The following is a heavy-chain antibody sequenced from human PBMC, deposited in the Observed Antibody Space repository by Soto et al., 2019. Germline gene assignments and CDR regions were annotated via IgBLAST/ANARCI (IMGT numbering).Heavy chain of an antibody. CDR3: AKRIDYYDSSGYYKE. CDR1: GYTFSSNG. CDR2: SSTYNT. Sequence: ASVKVSCKASGYTFSSNGISWLRQAPGQGLEWMGWSSTYNTDYAQKFQGRVTMTTDTSTSTAHMELRGLRSDDTAVYYCAKRIDYYDSSGYYKEWGQGTLVTVSS. V-gene: IGHV1-18*04. D-gene: IGHD3-22*01. J-gene: IGHJ4*02.